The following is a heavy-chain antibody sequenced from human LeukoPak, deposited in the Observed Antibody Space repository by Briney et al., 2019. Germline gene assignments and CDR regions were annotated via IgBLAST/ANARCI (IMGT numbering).Heavy chain of an antibody. CDR2: INPNSGGT. CDR3: ARDYGDYELYFDY. D-gene: IGHD4-17*01. CDR1: GYTFTGYY. V-gene: IGHV1-2*02. Sequence: ASVKVSCKASGYTFTGYYMHWVRQAPGQGLEWMGWINPNSGGTNYAQKFQGRVTMTRDTSISTAYMELSRLRSDDTAVYYCARDYGDYELYFDYWGQGTLVTVSS. J-gene: IGHJ4*02.